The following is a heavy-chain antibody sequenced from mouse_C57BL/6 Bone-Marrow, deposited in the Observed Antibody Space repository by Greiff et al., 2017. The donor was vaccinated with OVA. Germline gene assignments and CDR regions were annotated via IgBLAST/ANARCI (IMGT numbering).Heavy chain of an antibody. Sequence: EVQRVESGGGLVQPGGSLSLSCAASGFTFTDYYMSWVRQPPGKALEWLGFIRNKANGYTTEYSASVKGRFTISRDNSQSILYLQMNALRAEDSATYYCARFPFYYYGSSYGYFDYWGQGTTLTVSS. V-gene: IGHV7-3*01. CDR3: ARFPFYYYGSSYGYFDY. CDR2: IRNKANGYTT. CDR1: GFTFTDYY. J-gene: IGHJ2*01. D-gene: IGHD1-1*01.